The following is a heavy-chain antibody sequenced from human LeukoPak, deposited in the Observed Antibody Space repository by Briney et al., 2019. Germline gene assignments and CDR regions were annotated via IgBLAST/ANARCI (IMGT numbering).Heavy chain of an antibody. V-gene: IGHV3-21*01. CDR2: ISSSSSYI. Sequence: PGGSLRLSCAASGFTFSSYSMNWVRQAPGKGLEWVSSISSSSSYIYYADSVKGRFTISRDNAKNSLYLQMNSLRAEDTAVYYCARAIAVADTVPGYWGQGTLVTVSS. CDR3: ARAIAVADTVPGY. CDR1: GFTFSSYS. J-gene: IGHJ4*02. D-gene: IGHD6-19*01.